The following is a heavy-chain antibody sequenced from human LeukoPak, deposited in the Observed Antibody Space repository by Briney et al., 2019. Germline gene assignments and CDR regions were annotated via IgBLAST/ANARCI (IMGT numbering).Heavy chain of an antibody. D-gene: IGHD6-13*01. J-gene: IGHJ6*03. CDR3: ARTSSSWYWYMDV. V-gene: IGHV4-59*01. Sequence: PSETLSLTCTVSGGSISSDYWSWIRQPPGKGLEWIGYIYYSGSTNYNPSLTSRVTISVDTSKNQFSLKLSSVTAADTAVYYCARTSSSWYWYMDVWGKGTTVTVSS. CDR2: IYYSGST. CDR1: GGSISSDY.